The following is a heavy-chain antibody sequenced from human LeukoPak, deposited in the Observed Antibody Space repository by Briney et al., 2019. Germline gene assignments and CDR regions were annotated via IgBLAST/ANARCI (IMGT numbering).Heavy chain of an antibody. CDR3: ARQKQSHGNFDY. Sequence: GGSLRLSCAASGFTFSSYAMHWVRQPIGKGLGWVSALGIAGDTFYPGSVKGRFTISRENAKNSLYLQMNSLRAEDTAMYYCARQKQSHGNFDYWGQGTLVTVSS. V-gene: IGHV3-13*01. CDR2: LGIAGDT. D-gene: IGHD1-26*01. CDR1: GFTFSSYA. J-gene: IGHJ4*02.